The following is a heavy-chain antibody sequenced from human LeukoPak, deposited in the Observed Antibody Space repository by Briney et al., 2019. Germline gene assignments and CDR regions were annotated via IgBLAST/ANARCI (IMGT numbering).Heavy chain of an antibody. V-gene: IGHV3-30*04. CDR1: GFTLSSYV. CDR3: ATPTALDH. J-gene: IGHJ4*02. Sequence: GGSLRLSCAASGFTLSSYVIHWVRQAPGKGLEWVAVISNDGSNKDYADSVKGRFTISRDNSKNTLYLQMNGLRADDTAVYYCATPTALDHWGQGTLVIVSS. CDR2: ISNDGSNK. D-gene: IGHD4-17*01.